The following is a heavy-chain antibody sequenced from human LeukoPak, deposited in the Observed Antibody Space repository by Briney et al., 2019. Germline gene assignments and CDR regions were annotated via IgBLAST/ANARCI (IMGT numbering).Heavy chain of an antibody. CDR1: GGSISFYH. CDR3: AKSRNRGSFDGFNI. CDR2: IYYSGST. V-gene: IGHV4-59*08. D-gene: IGHD3-16*02. Sequence: SETLSLTCTVSGGSISFYHWSWIRQPPGKGLEWIGYIYYSGSTNYNPSLKSRVTISVDTSKNQFSLKLSSVTAADTAVYYCAKSRNRGSFDGFNIWGQGTMVTVSS. J-gene: IGHJ3*02.